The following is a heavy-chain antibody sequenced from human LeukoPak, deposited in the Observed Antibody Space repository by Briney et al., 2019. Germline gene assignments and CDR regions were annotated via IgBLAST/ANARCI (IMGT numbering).Heavy chain of an antibody. CDR2: MNPNSGNT. V-gene: IGHV1-8*01. CDR3: ARLGSY. Sequence: AAVKVSCKGSGYTFTRYDIHWVRPATGQGLEGMGWMNPNSGNTGYAQKFQGRVPLTRHPSIRTAYMELSSLRSEDTAVYYCARLGSYWGQGTLVTVSS. CDR1: GYTFTRYD. D-gene: IGHD2-15*01. J-gene: IGHJ4*02.